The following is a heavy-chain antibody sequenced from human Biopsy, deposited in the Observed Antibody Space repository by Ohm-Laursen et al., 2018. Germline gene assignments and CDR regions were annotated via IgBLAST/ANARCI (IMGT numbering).Heavy chain of an antibody. CDR2: VYYTGST. Sequence: SDTLSLTCAVSGDSISSYYWSWIRQPPGKGLQWIGYVYYTGSTDYNPSLQSRVTISVDTSKNHFSLRLRSVTPADTAVYYCARGMRTTGWPYFDYWGQGILVTVSS. CDR1: GDSISSYY. CDR3: ARGMRTTGWPYFDY. V-gene: IGHV4-59*07. D-gene: IGHD2/OR15-2a*01. J-gene: IGHJ4*02.